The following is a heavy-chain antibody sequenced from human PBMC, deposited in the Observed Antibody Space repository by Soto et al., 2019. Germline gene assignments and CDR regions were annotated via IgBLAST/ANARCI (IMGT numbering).Heavy chain of an antibody. V-gene: IGHV1-18*01. CDR1: GYDFTTYG. D-gene: IGHD1-1*01. CDR3: ARGRYGDY. Sequence: QVHLVQAGAEVQKPGASVKVSCQGSGYDFTTYGITWVRQAPGQGLERMGGISAHNGNTNYAQKLQGRVTFTRDTSTSTAYMELRSLRYDDTAVYYCARGRYGDYWGQGALVTVSS. CDR2: ISAHNGNT. J-gene: IGHJ4*02.